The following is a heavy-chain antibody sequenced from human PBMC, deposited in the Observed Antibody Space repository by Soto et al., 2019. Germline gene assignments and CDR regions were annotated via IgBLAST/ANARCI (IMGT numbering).Heavy chain of an antibody. V-gene: IGHV4-31*03. J-gene: IGHJ3*02. CDR3: ARGQPAYCSSTSCYVAFDI. CDR1: GGSISSGGYY. Sequence: QVQLQESGPGLVKPSQTLSLTCTVSGGSISSGGYYWSWIRQHPGKGLEWIGYISYRGRTYYNPSLKSRVTITVDTSKNQFSLKLSSVTAADTAVYYCARGQPAYCSSTSCYVAFDIWGQGTMVTVSS. D-gene: IGHD2-2*01. CDR2: ISYRGRT.